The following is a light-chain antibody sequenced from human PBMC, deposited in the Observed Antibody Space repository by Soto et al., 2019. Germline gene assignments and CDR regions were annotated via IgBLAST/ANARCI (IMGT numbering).Light chain of an antibody. CDR3: LQDHNYLT. CDR1: QDIRNH. CDR2: AAS. V-gene: IGKV1-6*01. J-gene: IGKJ3*01. Sequence: AIHVTQSPASLSASVGDRVTITCRASQDIRNHLAWYQQKPGKAPKLMIYAASTLQSGVPSRFSGSGFGTDFTLSIATLQPEDFATYYCLQDHNYLTFGPGTKVDIK.